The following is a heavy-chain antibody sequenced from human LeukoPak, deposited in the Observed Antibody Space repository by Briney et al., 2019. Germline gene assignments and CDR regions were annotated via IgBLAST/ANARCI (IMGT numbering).Heavy chain of an antibody. CDR2: ISGSGGST. D-gene: IGHD3-22*01. J-gene: IGHJ4*02. CDR3: AKGPMPHYYDSWFDY. CDR1: GFTFRNYW. V-gene: IGHV3-23*01. Sequence: GGSLRLSCAAPGFTFRNYWMNWVRQAPGKGLDWFSAISGSGGSTYYADSVKGRFTISRDNSKNTLYLQMNSLRAEDTAVYYCAKGPMPHYYDSWFDYWGQGTLVTVSS.